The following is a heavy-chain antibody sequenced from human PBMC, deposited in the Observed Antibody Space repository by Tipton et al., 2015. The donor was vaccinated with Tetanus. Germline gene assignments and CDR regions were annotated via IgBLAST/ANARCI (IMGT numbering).Heavy chain of an antibody. J-gene: IGHJ5*02. CDR2: IYYSGST. V-gene: IGHV4-39*01. CDR1: GGSISGSSYY. Sequence: TLSLSCSVSGGSISGSSYYWSWIRQPPGKALEWIGSIYYSGSTFYHPSLQSRVTISVDTSKNQFSLRLSSVTAADTAVYFCAQTADNWFDPWGQGTLVTVSS. D-gene: IGHD1-1*01. CDR3: AQTADNWFDP.